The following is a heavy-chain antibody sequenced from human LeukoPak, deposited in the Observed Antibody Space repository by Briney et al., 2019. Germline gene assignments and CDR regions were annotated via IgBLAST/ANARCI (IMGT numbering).Heavy chain of an antibody. V-gene: IGHV3-7*01. D-gene: IGHD2-21*02. CDR3: ARSNIVVVTAHDAFDI. CDR1: GFTFSNYN. Sequence: GGSLRLSCAASGFTFSNYNMNWVRQAPGKGLEWVANIKQDGSEKYYVDSVKGRFTISRDNAKNSLYLQMNSLRAEDTAVYYCARSNIVVVTAHDAFDIWGQGTMVTVSS. CDR2: IKQDGSEK. J-gene: IGHJ3*02.